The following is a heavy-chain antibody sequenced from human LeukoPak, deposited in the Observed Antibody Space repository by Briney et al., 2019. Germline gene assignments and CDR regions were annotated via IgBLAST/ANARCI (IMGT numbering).Heavy chain of an antibody. CDR3: AREGEHYVGVEYYYYGMDV. D-gene: IGHD1-26*01. CDR1: GFTVNNNY. J-gene: IGHJ6*02. CDR2: IYSGGST. V-gene: IGHV3-66*01. Sequence: PRGSLRLSCAASGFTVNNNYMSWVRQAPGKRLEWVSVIYSGGSTYYADSVKGRFTISRDNSKNTVYLQMISLRAEDTAVYYCAREGEHYVGVEYYYYGMDVWGQGTTVTVSS.